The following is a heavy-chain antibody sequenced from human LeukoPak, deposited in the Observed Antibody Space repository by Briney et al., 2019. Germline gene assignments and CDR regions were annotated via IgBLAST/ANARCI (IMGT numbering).Heavy chain of an antibody. CDR3: ARDPSDYRPYYYGMDV. CDR2: ISSSGSTI. V-gene: IGHV3-11*01. J-gene: IGHJ6*02. Sequence: PGGSLRLSCAASGFTFSDYYMSWIRQAPGKGLEWVSYISSSGSTIYYADSVKGRFTISRDNAKNSLYLQMNSLRAEDTAVYYCARDPSDYRPYYYGMDVWGQGTTVTVSS. CDR1: GFTFSDYY. D-gene: IGHD4-11*01.